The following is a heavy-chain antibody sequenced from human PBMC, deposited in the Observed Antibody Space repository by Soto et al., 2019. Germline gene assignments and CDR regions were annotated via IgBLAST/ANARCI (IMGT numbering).Heavy chain of an antibody. J-gene: IGHJ4*02. Sequence: QVQLVESGGGVVQPGRSLRLSCAAAGFTVTTYGMQWVRQAPGKGLEWVARLTHDGSRDFYADSVKSRFTISRDTSKNTLYLQMNSLRPEDTAVYYCASIADYWGQGTLVTVSS. CDR1: GFTVTTYG. V-gene: IGHV3-30*03. D-gene: IGHD2-21*01. CDR3: ASIADY. CDR2: LTHDGSRD.